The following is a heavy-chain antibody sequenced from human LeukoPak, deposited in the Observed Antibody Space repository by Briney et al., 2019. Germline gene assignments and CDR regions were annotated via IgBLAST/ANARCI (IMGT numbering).Heavy chain of an antibody. CDR2: IIPIFGTA. Sequence: SVKVCCKASGGTFSSYAISWVRQAPGQGLGWMGGIIPIFGTANYAQKFQGRVTITADESTSTAYMELSSLRSEDTAVYYCARGVPAASYYYYYMDVWGKGTTVTVSS. J-gene: IGHJ6*03. CDR3: ARGVPAASYYYYYMDV. CDR1: GGTFSSYA. V-gene: IGHV1-69*01. D-gene: IGHD2-2*01.